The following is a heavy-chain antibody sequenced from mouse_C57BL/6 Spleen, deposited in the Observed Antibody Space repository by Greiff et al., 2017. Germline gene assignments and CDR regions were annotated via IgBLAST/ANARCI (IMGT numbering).Heavy chain of an antibody. D-gene: IGHD2-5*01. J-gene: IGHJ4*01. CDR2: IYHGDGDT. CDR3: ARSNSNYLYAMDY. V-gene: IGHV1-82*01. Sequence: QVKLTASAPELVQPGPSVNLSCKASGYAFSSLWMNWVKQRPAAGRQCVGPIYHGDGDTNYSGGFKGKATLTADKSSSTAYMQLSSLTSEDSAVYFCARSNSNYLYAMDYWGQGTSVTVSS. CDR1: GYAFSSLW.